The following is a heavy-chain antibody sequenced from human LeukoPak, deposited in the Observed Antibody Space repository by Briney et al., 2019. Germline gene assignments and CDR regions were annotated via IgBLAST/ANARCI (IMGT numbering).Heavy chain of an antibody. V-gene: IGHV3-74*01. J-gene: IGHJ4*02. Sequence: GGSLRLSCAASGFTLSSCWMHWVRQAPGKGLVWVSRINSDGSSTSYADSVKGRFTVSRDNAKNTLYLQMNSLRAEDTAVYYCARGGYDFWSGYFIDYWGQGTLVTVSS. CDR3: ARGGYDFWSGYFIDY. D-gene: IGHD3-3*01. CDR2: INSDGSST. CDR1: GFTLSSCW.